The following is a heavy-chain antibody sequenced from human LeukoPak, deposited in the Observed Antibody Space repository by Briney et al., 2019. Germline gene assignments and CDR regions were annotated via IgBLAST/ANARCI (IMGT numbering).Heavy chain of an antibody. CDR3: ARGRPGTRLTGRFDY. J-gene: IGHJ4*02. CDR1: GGSISSYY. CDR2: IYYSGST. D-gene: IGHD1-20*01. V-gene: IGHV4-59*12. Sequence: PSETLSLTCTVSGGSISSYYWSWIRQPPGKGLEWIGYIYYSGSTNYNPSLKSRVTISVDTSKNQFSLKLSSVTAADTAVYYCARGRPGTRLTGRFDYWGQGTLVTVSS.